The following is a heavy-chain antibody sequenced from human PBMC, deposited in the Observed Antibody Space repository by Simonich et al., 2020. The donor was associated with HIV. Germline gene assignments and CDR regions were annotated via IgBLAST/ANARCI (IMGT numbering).Heavy chain of an antibody. CDR3: ATHGPGSYSSALDI. V-gene: IGHV1-2*06. J-gene: IGHJ3*02. Sequence: QVQLVQSGAEVKKPGASVKVSCKASGYTFTDYNIHWVRQAPGQGLEWRGRVNPNSGGKEYPQKFKGRVTMTRDKSITTAYMELSRLRSDDTAFYYCATHGPGSYSSALDIWGQGTMVTVSS. CDR1: GYTFTDYN. D-gene: IGHD1-26*01. CDR2: VNPNSGGK.